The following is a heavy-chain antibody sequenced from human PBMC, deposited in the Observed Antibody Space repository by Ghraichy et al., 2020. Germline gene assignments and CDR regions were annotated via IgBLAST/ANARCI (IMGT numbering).Heavy chain of an antibody. V-gene: IGHV4-4*09. CDR1: GGSISSYY. CDR2: IYTSGST. CDR3: ARQVGYDFWSGYSNWFDP. Sequence: SETLSLTCTVSGGSISSYYWSWIRQPPGKGLEWIGYIYTSGSTNYNPSLKSRVTISVDTSKNQFSLKLSSVTAADTAVYYCARQVGYDFWSGYSNWFDPWGQGTLVTVSS. D-gene: IGHD3-3*01. J-gene: IGHJ5*02.